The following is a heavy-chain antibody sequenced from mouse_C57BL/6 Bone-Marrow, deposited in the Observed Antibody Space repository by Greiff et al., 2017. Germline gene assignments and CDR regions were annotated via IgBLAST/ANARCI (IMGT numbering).Heavy chain of an antibody. D-gene: IGHD1-1*01. CDR2: IYPRYGST. CDR1: GYTFTSYD. Sequence: QVQLQQSGPELVKPGASVKLSCKASGYTFTSYDINWVKPRPGQGLEWIGWIYPRYGSTKYNEKFKGKATLTVDTSSSTAYMELHSLTSEDSAVYFCARDYGSSYWYFDVWGTGTTVTVSS. V-gene: IGHV1-85*01. CDR3: ARDYGSSYWYFDV. J-gene: IGHJ1*03.